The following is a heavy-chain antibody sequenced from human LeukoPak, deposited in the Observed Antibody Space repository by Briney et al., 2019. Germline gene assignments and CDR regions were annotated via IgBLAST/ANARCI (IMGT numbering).Heavy chain of an antibody. J-gene: IGHJ4*02. V-gene: IGHV3-23*01. CDR2: ISGGGNYT. D-gene: IGHD2-21*01. Sequence: GGSLRLSCVASGFTFSSYAMTWVRQAPGKGLEWVSVISGGGNYTYYADSVKGRFTISRDNSKNTLYLQMNSLRAEDTAVYYCAREAPLHMACFDYWGQGTLVTVSS. CDR3: AREAPLHMACFDY. CDR1: GFTFSSYA.